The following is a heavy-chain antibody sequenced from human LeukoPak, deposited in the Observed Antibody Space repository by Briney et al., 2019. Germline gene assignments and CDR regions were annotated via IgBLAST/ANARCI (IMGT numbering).Heavy chain of an antibody. CDR2: INPNSGGT. CDR3: ARDPITMVRGVRINAFDI. D-gene: IGHD3-10*01. Sequence: ASVKVSCKASGYTFTGYYMHWVRQAPGQGLEWMGWINPNSGGTNYAQKFQGRVTMTRDTSISTAYMELSRLRSDDTAVYYCARDPITMVRGVRINAFDIWGQGTMVTASS. J-gene: IGHJ3*02. V-gene: IGHV1-2*02. CDR1: GYTFTGYY.